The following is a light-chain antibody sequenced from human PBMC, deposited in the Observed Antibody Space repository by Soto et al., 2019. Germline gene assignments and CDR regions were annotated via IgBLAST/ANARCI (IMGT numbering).Light chain of an antibody. CDR3: LLYLGSGNWV. CDR1: SGSVSSNYY. CDR2: STN. J-gene: IGLJ3*02. V-gene: IGLV8-61*01. Sequence: QAVVTQEPSLSVSPGGTVTLTCGLNSGSVSSNYYPSWYQQSPGQAPRTLIYSTNIRFSGVPDRFSGSILGNRGALTITGAQADDESHYYCLLYLGSGNWVFGGGTQLTVL.